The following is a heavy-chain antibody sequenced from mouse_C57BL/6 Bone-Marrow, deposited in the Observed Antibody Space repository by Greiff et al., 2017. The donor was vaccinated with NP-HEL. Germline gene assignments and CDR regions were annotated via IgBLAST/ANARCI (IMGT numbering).Heavy chain of an antibody. V-gene: IGHV7-1*01. CDR1: GFTFSDFY. CDR3: ARDAWGDGYWGYFDV. J-gene: IGHJ1*03. CDR2: SRNKANDYTT. D-gene: IGHD2-3*01. Sequence: EVKLVESGGGLVQSGRSLRLSCATSGFTFSDFYMEWVRQAPGKGLEWIAASRNKANDYTTEYSASVKGRFIVSRDTSQSILYLQMNALRAEDTAIYYCARDAWGDGYWGYFDVWGTGTTVTVSS.